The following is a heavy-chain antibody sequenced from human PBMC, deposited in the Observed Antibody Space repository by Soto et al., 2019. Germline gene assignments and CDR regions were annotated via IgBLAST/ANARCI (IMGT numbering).Heavy chain of an antibody. CDR2: ISGSGGST. CDR3: AKGNIVVVVAANLLFDY. V-gene: IGHV3-23*01. CDR1: VFTFSSYA. D-gene: IGHD2-15*01. J-gene: IGHJ4*02. Sequence: VGSLRLSCAASVFTFSSYAMSWVRHAPGKWLEWVSAISGSGGSTYYADSVKGRFTISRDNSKNTLYLQMNSLRAEDTAVYYCAKGNIVVVVAANLLFDYLGQGTLVTVSS.